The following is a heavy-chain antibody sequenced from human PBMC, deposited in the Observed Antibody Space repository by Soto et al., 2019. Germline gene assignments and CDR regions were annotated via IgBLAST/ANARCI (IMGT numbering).Heavy chain of an antibody. V-gene: IGHV1-18*01. Sequence: QVQLVQSGAEVKNPGASVKVSCKTSGYTFTKYGVGWVRQAPGQGLEWMGWISGSSGNANYAEKVQGRITLTTDTSTRTAYIELRSLRSDYTAVYYCARKMAGVGGEYDYWGQGTLVTVSS. D-gene: IGHD3-16*01. CDR3: ARKMAGVGGEYDY. J-gene: IGHJ4*02. CDR2: ISGSSGNA. CDR1: GYTFTKYG.